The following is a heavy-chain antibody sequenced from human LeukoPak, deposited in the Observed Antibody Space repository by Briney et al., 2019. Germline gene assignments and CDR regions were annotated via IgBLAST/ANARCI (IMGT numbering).Heavy chain of an antibody. CDR1: GGSISSGSYY. CDR3: AREYYGDYVGYYYYYMDV. D-gene: IGHD4-17*01. CDR2: IYTSGST. J-gene: IGHJ6*03. V-gene: IGHV4-61*02. Sequence: RPSQTLSLTCTVSGGSISSGSYYWSWIRQPAGKGLEWIGRIYTSGSTNYNPSLKSRVTISIDTSKNQFSLKVSSVTAADTAVYYCAREYYGDYVGYYYYYMDVWGKGTTVTISS.